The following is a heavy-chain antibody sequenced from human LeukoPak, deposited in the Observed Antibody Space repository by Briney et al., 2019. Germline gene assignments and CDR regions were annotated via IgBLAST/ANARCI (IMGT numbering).Heavy chain of an antibody. Sequence: SETLSLTCTVSGGSISSGGYYWSWIRQHLGKGLEWSGYIYYSGNTYYNPSLKSRVIISIDTSKNQFSLKLSSVTAADTAVYYCARVLGGARSSGYSILHFDYWGQGTLVTVSS. D-gene: IGHD3-22*01. CDR3: ARVLGGARSSGYSILHFDY. CDR1: GGSISSGGYY. V-gene: IGHV4-31*03. J-gene: IGHJ4*02. CDR2: IYYSGNT.